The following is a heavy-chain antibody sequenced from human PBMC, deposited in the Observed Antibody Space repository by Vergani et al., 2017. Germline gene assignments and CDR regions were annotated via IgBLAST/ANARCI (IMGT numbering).Heavy chain of an antibody. CDR1: GGSISSGSYY. J-gene: IGHJ6*03. V-gene: IGHV4-61*02. Sequence: QVQLQESGPGLVKPSQTLSLTCTVSGGSISSGSYYWSWIRQPAGKGLEWIGRIYTSGSTNYNPSLKSRVTISVDTSKNQFSLKLSSVTAADTAVYYCARESWYSSSYYYYYYMDVWGKGTTVTVSS. CDR2: IYTSGST. D-gene: IGHD6-13*01. CDR3: ARESWYSSSYYYYYYMDV.